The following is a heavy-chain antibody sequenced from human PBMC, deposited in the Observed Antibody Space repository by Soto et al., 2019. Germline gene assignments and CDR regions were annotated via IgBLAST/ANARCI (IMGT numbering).Heavy chain of an antibody. D-gene: IGHD5-18*01. J-gene: IGHJ4*02. Sequence: GGSLRLSCTASGFTFNNDGFHWVRQAPGKGLEWVALIPFDGRSQYYGDSVKGRFIVSRDNSKNTVYLEMNNLETEDTAVYYCARDYRGYNYGPLDNWGQGVLVTAPQ. V-gene: IGHV3-30*03. CDR3: ARDYRGYNYGPLDN. CDR1: GFTFNNDG. CDR2: IPFDGRSQ.